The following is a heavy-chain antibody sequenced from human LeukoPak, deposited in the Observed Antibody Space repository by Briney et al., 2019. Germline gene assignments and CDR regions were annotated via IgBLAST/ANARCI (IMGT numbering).Heavy chain of an antibody. D-gene: IGHD4-17*01. CDR1: GYSISSGYY. J-gene: IGHJ4*02. V-gene: IGHV4-38-2*02. Sequence: SETLSLTCAVSGYSISSGYYWGWVRQPPGKGLEWIGSIYHTGSTYYNPSLKSRVTISVDTSKNQFSLNLSSVTAADTAVYYCARDAGTVTTPFDYWGQGTLVTVSS. CDR2: IYHTGST. CDR3: ARDAGTVTTPFDY.